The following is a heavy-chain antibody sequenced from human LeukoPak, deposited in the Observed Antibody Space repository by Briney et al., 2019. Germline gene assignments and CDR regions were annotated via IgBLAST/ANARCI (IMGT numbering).Heavy chain of an antibody. CDR2: IYYSGST. D-gene: IGHD5-12*01. J-gene: IGHJ4*02. Sequence: PSETLSLTCTVSGGSISSSSYYWGWIRQPPGKGLEWIGSIYYSGSTYYNPSLKSRVTISVDTSKNQFPLKLSSVTAADTAVYYCARQSGYDQLFDYWGQGTLVTVSS. CDR1: GGSISSSSYY. V-gene: IGHV4-39*01. CDR3: ARQSGYDQLFDY.